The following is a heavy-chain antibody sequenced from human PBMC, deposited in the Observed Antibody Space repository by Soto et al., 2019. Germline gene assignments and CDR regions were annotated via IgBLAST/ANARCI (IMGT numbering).Heavy chain of an antibody. D-gene: IGHD1-26*01. CDR3: ARGEGATTFDY. CDR1: GGSISSSSYY. CDR2: IYYSGST. J-gene: IGHJ4*02. Sequence: QLQLQESGPGLVKPSETLSLTCTVSGGSISSSSYYWGWIRQPPGKGLEWIGSIYYSGSTYYNPSLKSRVTISVDTSKNQFSLKLSSVTAADTAVYYCARGEGATTFDYWGQGTLVTVSS. V-gene: IGHV4-39*01.